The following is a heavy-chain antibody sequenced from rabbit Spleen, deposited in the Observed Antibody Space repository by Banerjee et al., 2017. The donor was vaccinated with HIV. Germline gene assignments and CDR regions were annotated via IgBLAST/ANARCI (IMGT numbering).Heavy chain of an antibody. J-gene: IGHJ4*01. CDR1: GFDLNTYG. D-gene: IGHD1-1*01. Sequence: QEQLVESGGGLVQPGGSLKLSCKASGFDLNTYGVSWVRQAPGKGLEWIAYIDPVFGSTYYASWAKGRFTISKTSSTTVTLQMTSLTAADTATYFCAKGPAGGYNDYVSYFKLWGPGTLVTVS. CDR3: AKGPAGGYNDYVSYFKL. CDR2: IDPVFGST. V-gene: IGHV1S39*01.